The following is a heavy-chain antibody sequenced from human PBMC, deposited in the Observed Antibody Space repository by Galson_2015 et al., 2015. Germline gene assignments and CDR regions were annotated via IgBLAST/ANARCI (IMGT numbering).Heavy chain of an antibody. CDR1: GFTVSGYY. V-gene: IGHV3-53*01. D-gene: IGHD1-14*01. CDR3: ASGTSFKYLFDY. CDR2: IYSGGST. J-gene: IGHJ4*02. Sequence: SLRLSCAASGFTVSGYYMSWVRQAPGKGLEWVSVIYSGGSTYYADSVKGRFTISRDNSKNTLYLRMNSLRAEDTAVYYCASGTSFKYLFDYWGQGTLVTVSS.